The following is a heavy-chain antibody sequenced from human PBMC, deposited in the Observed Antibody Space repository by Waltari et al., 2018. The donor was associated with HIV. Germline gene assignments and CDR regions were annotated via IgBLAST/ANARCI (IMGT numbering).Heavy chain of an antibody. J-gene: IGHJ6*02. Sequence: QVQLVESGGGVVQPGGSLRLSCAASGFTFSSFGMPWVRQAPGKGLEWVAFIRYDGSNKYYADSVKGRFTISRDNSKNTLYLQMNSLRAEDTAVYYCAKAPEATAQGDVWGQGTTVTVSS. CDR3: AKAPEATAQGDV. CDR1: GFTFSSFG. D-gene: IGHD1-26*01. V-gene: IGHV3-30*02. CDR2: IRYDGSNK.